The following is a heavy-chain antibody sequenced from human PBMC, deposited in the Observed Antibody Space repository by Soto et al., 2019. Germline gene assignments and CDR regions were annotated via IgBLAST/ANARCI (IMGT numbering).Heavy chain of an antibody. CDR3: EREVNVATTSDAFDI. D-gene: IGHD1-26*01. J-gene: IGHJ3*02. CDR1: GGSISSTNYF. CDR2: ISYRGRA. Sequence: QVQLQESGPGLVKPSQTLSLTCTVSGGSISSTNYFWSWIRQLPGEGLEWIGYISYRGRATYNPSLERRVTISVDTSKNQFSLRLGSVTAADTALYYCEREVNVATTSDAFDIWGQGTKVTVSS. V-gene: IGHV4-31*03.